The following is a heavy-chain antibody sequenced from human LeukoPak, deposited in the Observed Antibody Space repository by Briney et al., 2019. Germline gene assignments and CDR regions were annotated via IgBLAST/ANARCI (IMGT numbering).Heavy chain of an antibody. CDR2: ISAYNGNT. J-gene: IGHJ4*02. V-gene: IGHV1-18*04. CDR1: GYTFTSYG. D-gene: IGHD3-10*01. CDR3: ARDEDSWSHGSGNNDY. Sequence: ASVKVSCKASGYTFTSYGISRMRQAPGQGLEWMGWISAYNGNTNYAQKLQGRVTMTTDTSTSTAYMELRSLRSDDTAVYYCARDEDSWSHGSGNNDYWGQGTLVTVSS.